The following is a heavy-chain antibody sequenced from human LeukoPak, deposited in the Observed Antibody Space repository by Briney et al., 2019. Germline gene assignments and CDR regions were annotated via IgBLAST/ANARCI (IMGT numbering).Heavy chain of an antibody. D-gene: IGHD1-26*01. CDR2: TNPSVAST. Sequence: ASVKVTCKASGYTFTSYYMHWVRQAPGQGLGGRGKTNPSVASTSYAQNFRGEVTLTRESSTAPVYMDLSTLRPEERPLFYCAXVRYSGSYPHDYWGQGTLVTVSS. J-gene: IGHJ4*02. CDR3: AXVRYSGSYPHDY. CDR1: GYTFTSYY. V-gene: IGHV1-46*01.